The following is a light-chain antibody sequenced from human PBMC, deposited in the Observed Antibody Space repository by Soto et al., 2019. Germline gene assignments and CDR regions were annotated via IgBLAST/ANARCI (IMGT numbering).Light chain of an antibody. Sequence: DIQMTQSPSSVSASIGDRVTITCRASQDIGRRLAWFQQKPGKAPKYLIQAASSLQGGVPSTFSGSGSGTDFTLTINTLHPEDFATYYCLQVYSFPLTFGQGTKVEIK. J-gene: IGKJ1*01. V-gene: IGKV1-12*01. CDR2: AAS. CDR3: LQVYSFPLT. CDR1: QDIGRR.